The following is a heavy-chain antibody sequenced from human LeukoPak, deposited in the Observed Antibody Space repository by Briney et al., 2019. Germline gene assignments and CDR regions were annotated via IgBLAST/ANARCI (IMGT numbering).Heavy chain of an antibody. CDR1: GFTFSSYA. CDR3: AKALDDFWSGYYPFDY. J-gene: IGHJ4*02. Sequence: GGSLRLSCAASGFTFSSYAMSWVRQAPGEGLEWVSAISGSGGSTYYADSVKGRFTISRDNSKNTLYLQMNSLRAEDTAVYYCAKALDDFWSGYYPFDYWGQGTLVTVSS. CDR2: ISGSGGST. D-gene: IGHD3-3*01. V-gene: IGHV3-23*01.